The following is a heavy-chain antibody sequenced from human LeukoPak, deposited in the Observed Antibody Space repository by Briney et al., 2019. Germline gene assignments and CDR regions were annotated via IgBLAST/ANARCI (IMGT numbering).Heavy chain of an antibody. Sequence: SVKVACKASGGTFTSYAISWVRQAPGQGLEWIGGIIPIFGTANYAQKVQGRVTITTDESTSTAYMELSSLRSEDTAVYYCATLERWPNPWDFQHWGQGTLVTVSS. J-gene: IGHJ1*01. CDR3: ATLERWPNPWDFQH. V-gene: IGHV1-69*05. CDR1: GGTFTSYA. CDR2: IIPIFGTA. D-gene: IGHD5-24*01.